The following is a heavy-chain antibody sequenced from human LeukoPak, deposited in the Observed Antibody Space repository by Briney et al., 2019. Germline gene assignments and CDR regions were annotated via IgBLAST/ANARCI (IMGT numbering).Heavy chain of an antibody. Sequence: SETLSLTCAVSGYSISSGYYWGWIRQPPGKGLEWIGSIYHSGSTYYNPSLKSRVTISVDTSKNQFSLKLSSVTAADTAVYYCARQLTTVTLGWFDPWGRGTLVTVSS. CDR1: GYSISSGYY. CDR2: IYHSGST. J-gene: IGHJ5*02. D-gene: IGHD4-17*01. V-gene: IGHV4-38-2*01. CDR3: ARQLTTVTLGWFDP.